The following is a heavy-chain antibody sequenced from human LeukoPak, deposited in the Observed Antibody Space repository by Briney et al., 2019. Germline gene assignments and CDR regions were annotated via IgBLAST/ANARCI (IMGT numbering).Heavy chain of an antibody. D-gene: IGHD4-11*01. CDR1: GASISSHY. CDR3: ARDFLLQSEGLFDY. Sequence: SETLSLTCSVSGASISSHYWSWIRQPAGKGLEWIGRFYISGSTNYNPSLKSRVTMSVDTSKNQFSLRLNSVTAADTAVYYCARDFLLQSEGLFDYWGQGTLVTVSS. V-gene: IGHV4-4*07. J-gene: IGHJ4*02. CDR2: FYISGST.